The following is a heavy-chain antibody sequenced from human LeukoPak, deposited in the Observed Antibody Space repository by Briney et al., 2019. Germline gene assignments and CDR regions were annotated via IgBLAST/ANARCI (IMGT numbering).Heavy chain of an antibody. CDR2: IIPILGIA. CDR1: GSTFSSYT. D-gene: IGHD3-10*01. CDR3: AQLWSGELLSQPFNWFDP. V-gene: IGHV1-69*02. J-gene: IGHJ5*02. Sequence: ASVKVSCKASGSTFSSYTISWVRQAPGQGLEWMGRIIPILGIANYAQKFQGRVTITADKSTSTAYMELSSLRSEDTAVYYCAQLWSGELLSQPFNWFDPWGQGTLVTVSS.